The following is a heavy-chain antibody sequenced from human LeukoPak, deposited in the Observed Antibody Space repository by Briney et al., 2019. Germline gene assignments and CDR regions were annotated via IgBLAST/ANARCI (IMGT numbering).Heavy chain of an antibody. Sequence: SETLSLTCAVYGVSFSDLYWSWIRQSPGKGLEWIGEINHSGHTNYNPSLRSRATLTVDASKNQFSLKLSSVTAADTAVYYCAEGGLTPGYWGQGTLVTVSS. D-gene: IGHD3-16*01. J-gene: IGHJ4*02. CDR2: INHSGHT. CDR1: GVSFSDLY. V-gene: IGHV4-34*01. CDR3: AEGGLTPGY.